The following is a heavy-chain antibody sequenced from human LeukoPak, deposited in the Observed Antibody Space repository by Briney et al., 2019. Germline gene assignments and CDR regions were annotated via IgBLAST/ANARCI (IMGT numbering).Heavy chain of an antibody. D-gene: IGHD2-15*01. J-gene: IGHJ6*03. CDR3: ARDLGFCSGGSCYYYYMDV. CDR1: GFTLSDYP. Sequence: GGSLRLSCAASGFTLSDYPMHWVRQAPGKGLEWVAVISFDGTLQYYADSVRGRFTISRDNSKNTLYLQMNSLRAEDTAVYYCARDLGFCSGGSCYYYYMDVWGKGTTVTVSS. CDR2: ISFDGTLQ. V-gene: IGHV3-30*01.